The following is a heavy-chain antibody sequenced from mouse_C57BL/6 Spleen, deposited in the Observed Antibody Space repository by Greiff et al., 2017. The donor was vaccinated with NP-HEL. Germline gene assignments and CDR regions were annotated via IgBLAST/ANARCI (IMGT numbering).Heavy chain of an antibody. V-gene: IGHV5-4*01. D-gene: IGHD2-3*01. CDR2: ISDGGSYT. CDR3: ARDRARDGDGYYPQAWFAY. CDR1: GFTFSSYA. J-gene: IGHJ3*01. Sequence: EVKLVESGGGLVKPGGSLKLSCAASGFTFSSYAMSWVRQTPEKRLEWVATISDGGSYTYYPDNVKGRFTISRDNAKNNLYLQMSHLKSEDTAMYYCARDRARDGDGYYPQAWFAYWGQGTLVTVSA.